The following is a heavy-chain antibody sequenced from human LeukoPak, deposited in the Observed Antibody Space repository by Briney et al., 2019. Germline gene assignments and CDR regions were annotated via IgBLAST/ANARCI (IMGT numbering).Heavy chain of an antibody. CDR3: ARVSRCTAGSCFSGDRSWFDP. V-gene: IGHV3-53*01. Sequence: GGSLRLSCAASGFTVSTNYMTWVRQTPGKGLEWVSLIYSGGSIYYAASVKGRFTIPRDHSKNTLYLQMNSLRAEDTAVYYCARVSRCTAGSCFSGDRSWFDPWGQGTLVTVSS. D-gene: IGHD2-15*01. CDR1: GFTVSTNY. CDR2: IYSGGSI. J-gene: IGHJ5*02.